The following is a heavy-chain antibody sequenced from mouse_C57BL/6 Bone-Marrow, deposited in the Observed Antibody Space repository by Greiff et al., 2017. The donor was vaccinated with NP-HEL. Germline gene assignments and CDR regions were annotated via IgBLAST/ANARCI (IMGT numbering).Heavy chain of an antibody. Sequence: EVQLQQSGPELVKPGASVKISCKASGYTFTDYYMNWVKQSPGKSLEWFGDINPNNGGTSYNQKFKGKATLTVDKSSSTAYLELRSLTSEDSAVYYCARENVYYGALFAYWGQGTLVTVSA. CDR3: ARENVYYGALFAY. V-gene: IGHV1-26*01. CDR1: GYTFTDYY. D-gene: IGHD2-1*01. J-gene: IGHJ3*01. CDR2: INPNNGGT.